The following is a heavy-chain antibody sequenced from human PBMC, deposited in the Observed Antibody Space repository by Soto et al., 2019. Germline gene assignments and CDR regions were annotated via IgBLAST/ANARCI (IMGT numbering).Heavy chain of an antibody. V-gene: IGHV4-59*01. CDR3: ASWNGIAAAGDYWFDP. J-gene: IGHJ5*02. CDR1: GGSISSYY. Sequence: QVQLQESGPGLVKPSETLSLTCTVSGGSISSYYWSWIRQPPGKGLEWIGYIYYSGSTNYNPSLKSRVTLSVDTSKINFPLKLSSVTAADTAVYYCASWNGIAAAGDYWFDPWGQGTLVTVSS. CDR2: IYYSGST. D-gene: IGHD6-13*01.